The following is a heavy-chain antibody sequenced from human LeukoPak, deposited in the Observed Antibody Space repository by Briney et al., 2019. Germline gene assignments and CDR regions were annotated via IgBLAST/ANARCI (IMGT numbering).Heavy chain of an antibody. CDR2: INQDESQK. CDR3: AKNRAVGYAPGDY. Sequence: GGSLRLSCSASGFDSSNYWMSWVRQAPGKGLEWVANINQDESQKHYVDSVRGRFTISRDSAKNSLFLQMNSLRAEDTAVYYCAKNRAVGYAPGDYWGQGTLVTVSS. V-gene: IGHV3-7*01. CDR1: GFDSSNYW. J-gene: IGHJ4*02. D-gene: IGHD5-12*01.